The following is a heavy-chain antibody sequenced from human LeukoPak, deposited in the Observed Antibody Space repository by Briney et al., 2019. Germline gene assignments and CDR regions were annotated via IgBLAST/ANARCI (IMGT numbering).Heavy chain of an antibody. CDR3: ARVGYCSGGSCYSGSYYYYGVDV. Sequence: PSETLSLTCTVPVVSVRSYYWSWIRQPPWKGPEWFGYIYYSGSNNYNPSLKSRVTISVDTSKNQFSLKLSSVTAADTAVYYCARVGYCSGGSCYSGSYYYYGVDVWGQGTTVTVSS. CDR1: VVSVRSYY. D-gene: IGHD2-15*01. CDR2: IYYSGSN. V-gene: IGHV4-59*02. J-gene: IGHJ6*02.